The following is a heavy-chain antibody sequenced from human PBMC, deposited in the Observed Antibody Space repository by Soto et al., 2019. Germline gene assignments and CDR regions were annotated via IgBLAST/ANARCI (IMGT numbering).Heavy chain of an antibody. Sequence: GGSLRLSCAGSGFPFYNYGINWVRQAPGKGLEWVAIISFDGTTKVYADSVKGRFTISRDNSKDTLSLQIHSLRPEDTAVYYCARGAEHQLLSRDYFYGMDVWGQGTTVTVSS. D-gene: IGHD1-1*01. CDR1: GFPFYNYG. J-gene: IGHJ6*02. CDR2: ISFDGTTK. V-gene: IGHV3-30*03. CDR3: ARGAEHQLLSRDYFYGMDV.